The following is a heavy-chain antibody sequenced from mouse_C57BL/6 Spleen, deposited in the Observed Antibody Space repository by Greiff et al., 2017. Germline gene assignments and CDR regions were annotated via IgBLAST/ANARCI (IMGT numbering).Heavy chain of an antibody. V-gene: IGHV10-1*01. CDR2: IRSKSNNYAT. CDR1: GFSFNTYA. CDR3: VRDGRAMDY. D-gene: IGHD2-3*01. Sequence: DVKLQESGGGLVQPKGSLKLSCAASGFSFNTYAMNWVRQAPGKGLEWVARIRSKSNNYATYYADSVKDRFTISRDDSESMLYLQMNNLKTEDTAMYYCVRDGRAMDYWGQGTSVTVSS. J-gene: IGHJ4*01.